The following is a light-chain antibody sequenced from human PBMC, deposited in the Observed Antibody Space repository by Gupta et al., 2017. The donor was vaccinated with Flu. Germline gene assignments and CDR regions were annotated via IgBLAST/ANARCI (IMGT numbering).Light chain of an antibody. Sequence: QSALPQPPSASGPPGQSVTISCTGTSSDVGDGEYVSWYQQHPGKAPILMIYEVSNRPSGVPARFSGSKSGNTATLTVSGLQAEDEADYYCSAYAGSNNFVFGTGTTVTVL. CDR2: EVS. J-gene: IGLJ1*01. CDR1: SSDVGDGEY. CDR3: SAYAGSNNFV. V-gene: IGLV2-8*01.